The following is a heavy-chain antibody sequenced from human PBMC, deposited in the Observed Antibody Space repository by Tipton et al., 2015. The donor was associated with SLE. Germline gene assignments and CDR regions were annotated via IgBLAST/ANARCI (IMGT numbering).Heavy chain of an antibody. V-gene: IGHV4-31*03. Sequence: TLSLTCTVSGDLLYSGGYNWTWIRQYPGKGLEWIGYIYYSGTTYYNPSLKSRLIMSVDTSKNQFSLKLSSVTAADTAVYYCARHLFVGTGNTFDYWGQGTLVTVSS. CDR1: GDLLYSGGYN. CDR3: ARHLFVGTGNTFDY. CDR2: IYYSGTT. D-gene: IGHD2-21*02. J-gene: IGHJ4*02.